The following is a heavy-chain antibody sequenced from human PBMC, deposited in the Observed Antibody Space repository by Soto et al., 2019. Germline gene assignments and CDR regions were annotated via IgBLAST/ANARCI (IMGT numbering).Heavy chain of an antibody. D-gene: IGHD3-16*01. Sequence: PSETLSLTCTVSGGSISSYYWSWIRQPPGKGLEWIGYIYYSGSTNYNPSLKSRVTISVDTSKNQFSLQWSSLKTSDSAMYYCARFGGPALSHNWFDLWGQGTLVTVSS. J-gene: IGHJ5*02. CDR2: IYYSGST. CDR3: ARFGGPALSHNWFDL. V-gene: IGHV4-59*12. CDR1: GGSISSYY.